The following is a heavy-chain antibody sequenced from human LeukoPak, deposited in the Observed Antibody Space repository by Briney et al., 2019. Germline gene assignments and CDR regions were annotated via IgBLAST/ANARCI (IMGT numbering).Heavy chain of an antibody. CDR2: IYYSGST. Sequence: SETLSLTCTVSGGSISSYYWSWIRQPPGKGLEWIGYIYYSGSTNYNPSLKSRVTISVDTSKNQFSLKLSSVTAADTAVYYCARDPIYSSDAFDIWGQGTMVTVSS. J-gene: IGHJ3*02. V-gene: IGHV4-59*12. CDR1: GGSISSYY. CDR3: ARDPIYSSDAFDI. D-gene: IGHD5-18*01.